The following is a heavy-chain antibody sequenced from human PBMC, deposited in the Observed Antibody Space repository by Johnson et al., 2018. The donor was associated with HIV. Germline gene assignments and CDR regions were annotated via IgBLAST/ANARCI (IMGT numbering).Heavy chain of an antibody. CDR1: GFTFRNYA. D-gene: IGHD1-26*01. J-gene: IGHJ3*02. Sequence: MQLVESGGGLVQPGGSLRLSCAASGFTFRNYALTWVRQAPGKGLDWVSSISGSGGSTPYADSVKGRFTISRDNAKNSLYLQMNSLRAEDTAVYYCARDDTWGDAFDIWGQGTMVTVSS. CDR3: ARDDTWGDAFDI. CDR2: ISGSGGST. V-gene: IGHV3-23*04.